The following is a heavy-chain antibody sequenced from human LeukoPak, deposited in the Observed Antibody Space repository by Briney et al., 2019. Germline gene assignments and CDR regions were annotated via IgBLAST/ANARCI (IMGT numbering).Heavy chain of an antibody. Sequence: GGSLRLSCAASGFTFDDYAMHWVRQAPGKGLEWVSGISWNSGSIGYADSVKGRFTISRDNAKNSLYLQMNSLRAEDMALYYCAKKARNAAYFAYWGQGTLVTVSS. CDR1: GFTFDDYA. V-gene: IGHV3-9*03. CDR2: ISWNSGSI. CDR3: AKKARNAAYFAY. J-gene: IGHJ4*02.